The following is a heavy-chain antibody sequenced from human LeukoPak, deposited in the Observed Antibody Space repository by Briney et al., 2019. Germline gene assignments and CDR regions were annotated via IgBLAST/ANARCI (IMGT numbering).Heavy chain of an antibody. CDR1: GFTFTSYW. Sequence: GSLRLSCAASGFTFTSYWMSWVRQAQGKGLEWVANINQDGSEKYYVDSVKGRFTISRDNAKNSLYLQMNSLRAEDTALYYCARAVSGTYYAWFDPWGQGTLVTVSS. V-gene: IGHV3-7*04. CDR3: ARAVSGTYYAWFDP. CDR2: INQDGSEK. J-gene: IGHJ5*02. D-gene: IGHD1-26*01.